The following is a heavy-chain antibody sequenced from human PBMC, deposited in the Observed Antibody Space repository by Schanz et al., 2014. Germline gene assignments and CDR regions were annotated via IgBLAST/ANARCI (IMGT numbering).Heavy chain of an antibody. CDR1: GGSFSNYY. Sequence: QVQLQQWGAGLLKPSETLSLTCAVYGGSFSNYYWSWIRQPPGKGLEWIGEIHHSGSTNYNPSLKSGVTISVDPSKNQLSLKLRSVTAADTAVYSCARGQGYSGYEGRWFDPWGQGTLVTVSS. CDR3: ARGQGYSGYEGRWFDP. D-gene: IGHD5-12*01. CDR2: IHHSGST. J-gene: IGHJ5*02. V-gene: IGHV4-34*01.